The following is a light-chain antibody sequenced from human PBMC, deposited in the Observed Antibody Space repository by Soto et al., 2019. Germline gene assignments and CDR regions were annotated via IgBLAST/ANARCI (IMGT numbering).Light chain of an antibody. V-gene: IGKV1-39*01. CDR1: QTIRID. CDR3: QQSYSTPYT. Sequence: DIQVTQSPSSLSASVGDRVTISCRASQTIRIDLNWYQQKPGKAPNLLIYAASSLHSGVPSRFSGSGSGTDFTLNISSLQPEDFATYYCQQSYSTPYTFGQGTKLDI. CDR2: AAS. J-gene: IGKJ2*01.